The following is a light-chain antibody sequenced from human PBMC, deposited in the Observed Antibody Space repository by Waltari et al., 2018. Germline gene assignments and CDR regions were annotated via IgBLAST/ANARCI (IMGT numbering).Light chain of an antibody. J-gene: IGKJ2*01. CDR1: QGINTF. V-gene: IGKV1-9*01. CDR3: LQVNSYPHT. Sequence: DIQLTQSPSFLSASVGDRVTITCRASQGINTFLAWYQHKPGQAPNLLIHSASTLQSGVPFRFSGSGFGTDFTLTISGLQPEDYATYYCLQVNSYPHTFGQGTKLEIK. CDR2: SAS.